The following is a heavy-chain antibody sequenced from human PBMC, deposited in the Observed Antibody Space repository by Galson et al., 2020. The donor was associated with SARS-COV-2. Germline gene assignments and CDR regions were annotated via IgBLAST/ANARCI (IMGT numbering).Heavy chain of an antibody. CDR1: GDSITSGDYY. CDR2: VSADGSD. V-gene: IGHV4-61*02. Sequence: SETLSLTCSVSGDSITSGDYYWSWVRQPAGKELEWIGRVSADGSDYYNPSLKSRASISVDTPKNQFSLDLNSVTAADTAVYYCARMHTAVPGYYYFYYMDVWGKGTTVTVSS. D-gene: IGHD5-18*01. J-gene: IGHJ6*03. CDR3: ARMHTAVPGYYYFYYMDV.